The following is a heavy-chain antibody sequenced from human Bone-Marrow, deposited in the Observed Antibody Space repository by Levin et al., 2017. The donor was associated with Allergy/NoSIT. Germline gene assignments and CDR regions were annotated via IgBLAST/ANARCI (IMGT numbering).Heavy chain of an antibody. CDR3: ARDVGLEGCSGGSCYSRAVHYGMDV. V-gene: IGHV4-30-4*01. CDR2: IYYSGST. CDR1: GGSISSGDYY. J-gene: IGHJ6*02. Sequence: PSETLSLTCTVSGGSISSGDYYWSWIRQPPGKGLEWIGYIYYSGSTYYNPSLKSRVTISVDTSKNQFSLKLSSVTAADTAVYYCARDVGLEGCSGGSCYSRAVHYGMDVWGQGTTVTVSS. D-gene: IGHD2-15*01.